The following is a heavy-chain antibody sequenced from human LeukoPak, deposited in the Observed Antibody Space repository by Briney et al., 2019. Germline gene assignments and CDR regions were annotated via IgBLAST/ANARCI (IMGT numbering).Heavy chain of an antibody. V-gene: IGHV1-2*04. CDR2: INPNSGGT. CDR1: GYTFTGYY. J-gene: IGHJ4*02. CDR3: ARDQEGFDY. Sequence: ASVKVSCKASGYTFTGYYMHWVRQAPGQGLEWMGWINPNSGGTNYAQKFQGWVTMTRDTSTSTVHMELSGLRSEDTAVYYCARDQEGFDYWGQGTLVTVSS.